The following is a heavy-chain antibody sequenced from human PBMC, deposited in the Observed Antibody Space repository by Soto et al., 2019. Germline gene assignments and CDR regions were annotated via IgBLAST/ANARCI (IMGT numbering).Heavy chain of an antibody. D-gene: IGHD2-15*01. CDR2: IKHDGSET. J-gene: IGHJ4*02. CDR3: ARDFATHCSGSTCYPYAY. V-gene: IGHV3-7*03. Sequence: LRLSCAASGFTFNTFWMSWVRHSPGNGLEWVANIKHDGSETYYADSVKGRFTISRDNAKNSLFLQMSTLRTEDTAVYYCARDFATHCSGSTCYPYAYWGQGALVTVSS. CDR1: GFTFNTFW.